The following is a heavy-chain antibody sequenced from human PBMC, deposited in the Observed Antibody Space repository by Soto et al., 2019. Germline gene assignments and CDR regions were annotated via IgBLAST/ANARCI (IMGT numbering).Heavy chain of an antibody. J-gene: IGHJ4*02. CDR2: IKSKTDGGTT. Sequence: EVQLVESGGGLVKPGGSLRLSCAASGFTFSNAWMSWVRQAPGKGLEWVGRIKSKTDGGTTDYAAPVKGRFTISRDDSKNKLNMQINSLKTEDTAVYYCTTESTYYDILSGLNSWGQGTLVTVSS. CDR3: TTESTYYDILSGLNS. V-gene: IGHV3-15*01. D-gene: IGHD3-9*01. CDR1: GFTFSNAW.